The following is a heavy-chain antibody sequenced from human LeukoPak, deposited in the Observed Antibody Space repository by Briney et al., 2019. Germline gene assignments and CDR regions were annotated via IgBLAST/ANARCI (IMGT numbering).Heavy chain of an antibody. CDR1: GGSISSGDYY. CDR2: IYYSGST. Sequence: SETLSLTCTVSGGSISSGDYYWGWIRQPPGKGLEWIGSIYYSGSTYSNPSLKSRVTISVDTSKNQFSLKMYSVAAADTAVYHCARQGSLSYCSGGSCWFDTWGQGTLVTVSS. D-gene: IGHD2-15*01. J-gene: IGHJ5*02. CDR3: ARQGSLSYCSGGSCWFDT. V-gene: IGHV4-39*01.